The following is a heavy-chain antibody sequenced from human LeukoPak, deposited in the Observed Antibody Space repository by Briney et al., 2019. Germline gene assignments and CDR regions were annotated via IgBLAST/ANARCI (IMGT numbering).Heavy chain of an antibody. V-gene: IGHV3-21*01. CDR3: ARLVPIEMATICYYLDY. Sequence: GGSLRLSCAASGFTFSSYSMNWVRQAPGKGLEWVSSISSSSSYIYYADSVKGRFTISRDNAKNSLYLQMNSLRAEDTAVYYCARLVPIEMATICYYLDYWGQGTLVTVSS. J-gene: IGHJ4*02. CDR1: GFTFSSYS. D-gene: IGHD5-24*01. CDR2: ISSSSSYI.